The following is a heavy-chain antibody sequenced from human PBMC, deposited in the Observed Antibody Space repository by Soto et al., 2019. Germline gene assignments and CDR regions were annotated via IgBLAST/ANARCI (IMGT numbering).Heavy chain of an antibody. CDR2: ISSSSSYI. V-gene: IGHV3-21*01. J-gene: IGHJ6*02. CDR1: GFTFSNYA. D-gene: IGHD6-13*01. Sequence: GGSLRLSCAASGFTFSNYAMNWVRQAPGKGLEWVSSISSSSSYIYYADSVKGRFTISRDNAKNSLYLQMNSLRAEDTAVYYCARDRAAAGGYYYYGMDVWGQGTTVTVSS. CDR3: ARDRAAAGGYYYYGMDV.